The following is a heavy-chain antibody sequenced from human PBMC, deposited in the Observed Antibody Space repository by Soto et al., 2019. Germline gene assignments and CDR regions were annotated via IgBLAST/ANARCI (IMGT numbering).Heavy chain of an antibody. V-gene: IGHV3-23*01. J-gene: IGHJ4*02. Sequence: PGGSLRLSCAASGFTFTSYAMTWVRQAPGMGLQWVSTISGSGDGTYYADSVKGRFTISRDSSKNTLSLQMNSLRAEDTAVYYCAKDADRDCTNGLCPEFNYWGQGTLVTVSS. D-gene: IGHD2-8*01. CDR2: ISGSGDGT. CDR3: AKDADRDCTNGLCPEFNY. CDR1: GFTFTSYA.